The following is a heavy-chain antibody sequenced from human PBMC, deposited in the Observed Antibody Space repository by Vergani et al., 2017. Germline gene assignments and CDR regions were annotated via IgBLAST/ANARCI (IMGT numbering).Heavy chain of an antibody. CDR3: ARAVITDYYYYGMDV. V-gene: IGHV1-69*08. CDR1: KDTFTAST. J-gene: IGHJ6*02. D-gene: IGHD3-10*01. CDR2: ITPVYGTA. Sequence: QVQLVQSGSEVKKPGSSVKVSCKASKDTFTASTVSWVRQAPGQGPEWMGRITPVYGTANNAPNFQGRLTLTADRETTTFYMELTSLKSEDTAVYYCARAVITDYYYYGMDVWGQGTTVTVAS.